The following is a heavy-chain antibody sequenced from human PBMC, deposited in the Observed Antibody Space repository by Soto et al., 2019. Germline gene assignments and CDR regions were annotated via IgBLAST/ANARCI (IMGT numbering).Heavy chain of an antibody. CDR3: ARDLHRVAAARVGFDP. CDR1: GGSISSYY. D-gene: IGHD6-13*01. CDR2: IYYSGST. Sequence: SETLSLTCTVSGGSISSYYWSWIRQPPGKGLEWIGYIYYSGSTNYNPSLKSRVTISVDTSKNQFSLKLSSVTAADTAVYYCARDLHRVAAARVGFDPWGQGTLVTVSS. J-gene: IGHJ5*02. V-gene: IGHV4-59*01.